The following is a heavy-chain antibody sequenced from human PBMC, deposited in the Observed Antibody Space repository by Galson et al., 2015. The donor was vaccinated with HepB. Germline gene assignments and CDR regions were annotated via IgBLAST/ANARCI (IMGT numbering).Heavy chain of an antibody. V-gene: IGHV3-48*02. CDR3: ARSGEGGSYYFDL. D-gene: IGHD3-10*01. J-gene: IGHJ4*02. Sequence: SLRLSCAASGFIFDSFALNWVRQAPGKGLEVISYISNFGSAKYYADSVRGRFTISRDNANNSLFLQMSSLSDEDSAVYYCARSGEGGSYYFDLWGPGTLVTVSS. CDR1: GFIFDSFA. CDR2: ISNFGSAK.